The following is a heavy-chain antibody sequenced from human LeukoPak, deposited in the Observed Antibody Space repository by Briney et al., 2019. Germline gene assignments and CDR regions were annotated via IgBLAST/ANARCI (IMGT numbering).Heavy chain of an antibody. CDR3: ARVPPVAGTGYYFDY. CDR2: INPNSGGT. D-gene: IGHD6-19*01. V-gene: IGHV1-2*06. Sequence: ASVKVSCKASGYTFTGYYIHWVRQAPGQGLEWMGRINPNSGGTNYAQKFQGRVTMTRDTSTSTVYMELSSLRSEDTAVYYCARVPPVAGTGYYFDYWGQGTLVTVSS. J-gene: IGHJ4*02. CDR1: GYTFTGYY.